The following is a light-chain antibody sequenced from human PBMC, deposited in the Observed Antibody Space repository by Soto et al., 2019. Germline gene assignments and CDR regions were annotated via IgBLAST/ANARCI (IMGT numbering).Light chain of an antibody. Sequence: EIVMTQSPATLSVSPGERVTLSCRARQSVGSNLAWYQQKPGQAPRLLIYGASTRATGIPARFSGSGSETEFTLTISSLQAEDSAVYFCQQYKNWPPHTFGQGTKVDIK. CDR2: GAS. CDR3: QQYKNWPPHT. V-gene: IGKV3-15*01. CDR1: QSVGSN. J-gene: IGKJ1*01.